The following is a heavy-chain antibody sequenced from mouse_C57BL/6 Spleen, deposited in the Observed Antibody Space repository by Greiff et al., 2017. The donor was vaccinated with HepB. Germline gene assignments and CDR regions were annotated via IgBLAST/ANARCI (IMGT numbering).Heavy chain of an antibody. D-gene: IGHD2-4*01. CDR2: IDPSDSYT. V-gene: IGHV1-50*01. Sequence: QVQLQQSGAELVKPGASVKLSCKASGYTFTSYWMQWVKQRPGQGLEWIGEIDPSDSYTNYNQKFKGKATLTVDTSSSTAYMQLSSLTSEDSAVYYCARQDDHDRAWFAYWGQGTLVTVSA. CDR1: GYTFTSYW. CDR3: ARQDDHDRAWFAY. J-gene: IGHJ3*01.